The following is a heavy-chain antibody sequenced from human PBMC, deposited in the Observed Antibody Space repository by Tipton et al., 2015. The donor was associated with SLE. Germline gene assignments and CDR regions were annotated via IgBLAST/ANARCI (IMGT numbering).Heavy chain of an antibody. V-gene: IGHV4-4*08. CDR1: GGSISYYY. Sequence: PGLVKPSETLSLTRTVSGGSISYYYWSWIRQPPGKGLEWIGYVYSSGSTNYNPSLKSRVTIPLDTSKNQFALKLTSVTAADTAFYFCAGEKGWYADVYWGQGTLVTVSS. J-gene: IGHJ4*02. CDR3: AGEKGWYADVY. CDR2: VYSSGST. D-gene: IGHD6-19*01.